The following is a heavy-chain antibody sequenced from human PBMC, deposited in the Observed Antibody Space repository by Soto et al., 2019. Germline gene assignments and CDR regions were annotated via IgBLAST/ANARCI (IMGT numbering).Heavy chain of an antibody. J-gene: IGHJ6*02. V-gene: IGHV1-69*06. Sequence: QVQLVQSGAEVKNPGSSVKGSCKASGYRFSVYGIHWVRQAPGQGLEWMGGLIPIYDTANYAQQFQGRLMSTADKSTSTVYMELSSLRSEDTAVYYCARVRDPNLDYYGMDVWGQGTKVTVSS. CDR2: LIPIYDTA. CDR1: GYRFSVYG. CDR3: ARVRDPNLDYYGMDV.